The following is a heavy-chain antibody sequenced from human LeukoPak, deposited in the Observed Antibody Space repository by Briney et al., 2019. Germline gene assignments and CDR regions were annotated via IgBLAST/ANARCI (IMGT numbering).Heavy chain of an antibody. V-gene: IGHV3-21*01. Sequence: PGGSLRLSCAASGFTFSSYSMNWVRQAPGKGLEWVSSISSSISYIYSADSVKGRFTISRDNAKNSLYLQMNSLRAEDTAVYYCARDLRDGYNFYYGMDVWGQGTTVTVS. CDR3: ARDLRDGYNFYYGMDV. CDR1: GFTFSSYS. J-gene: IGHJ6*02. CDR2: ISSSISYI. D-gene: IGHD5-24*01.